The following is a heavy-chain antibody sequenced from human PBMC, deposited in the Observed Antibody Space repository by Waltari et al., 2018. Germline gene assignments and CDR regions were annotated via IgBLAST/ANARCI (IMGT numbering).Heavy chain of an antibody. J-gene: IGHJ5*02. Sequence: EVQLVESGGGLVQPGGSLRLSCAASGFTFSSYEMNWVRQAQGKGLEWVTYISSSGSNISYADSVKGRLTISRENAKNSLYLQMNSLRAEDTAVYYCARGGFLEKDIVVVPAANWFDPWGQGTLVTVSS. V-gene: IGHV3-48*03. CDR3: ARGGFLEKDIVVVPAANWFDP. CDR2: ISSSGSNI. CDR1: GFTFSSYE. D-gene: IGHD2-2*01.